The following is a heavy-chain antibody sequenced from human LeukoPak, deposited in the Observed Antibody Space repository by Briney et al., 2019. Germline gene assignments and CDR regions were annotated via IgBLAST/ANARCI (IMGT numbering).Heavy chain of an antibody. D-gene: IGHD6-13*01. CDR3: ARAQSSSWYYFDY. CDR2: INPNSGGT. Sequence: ASVKVSCKASGYTFTGYYMHWVRQAPGQGLEWMGWINPNSGGTNYARKFQGRVTMTRGTSISTAYMELSSLSSDDTAVYYCARAQSSSWYYFDYWGQGTLVTVSS. J-gene: IGHJ4*02. V-gene: IGHV1-2*02. CDR1: GYTFTGYY.